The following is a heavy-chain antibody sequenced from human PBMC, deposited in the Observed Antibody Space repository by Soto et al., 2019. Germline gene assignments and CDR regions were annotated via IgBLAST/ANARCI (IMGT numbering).Heavy chain of an antibody. CDR3: AGGGIGWFDT. D-gene: IGHD3-16*02. J-gene: IGHJ5*02. CDR2: IYYSGST. V-gene: IGHV4-59*01. CDR1: GGSISSYY. Sequence: SETLSLTCTVSGGSISSYYWSWIRQPPRKGLEWIGYIYYSGSTNYNPSLKSRVTISIDTSKNQFSLKLSSVTAADTAVYDCAGGGIGWFDTWGQGTLVTVSS.